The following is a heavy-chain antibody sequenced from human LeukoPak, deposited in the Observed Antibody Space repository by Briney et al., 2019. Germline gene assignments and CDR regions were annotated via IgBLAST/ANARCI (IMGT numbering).Heavy chain of an antibody. V-gene: IGHV4-4*07. D-gene: IGHD2-15*01. CDR2: IYTSGST. CDR1: GGSISSYY. J-gene: IGHJ5*02. CDR3: AGEPLGYCSGGSCYIDP. Sequence: PSETLSLTCTVSGGSISSYYWSWIRKPAGKGLEWIGRIYTSGSTNYNPSLKSRVTMSVDTSKNQFSLKLSSVTAADTAVYYCAGEPLGYCSGGSCYIDPWGQGTLVTVSS.